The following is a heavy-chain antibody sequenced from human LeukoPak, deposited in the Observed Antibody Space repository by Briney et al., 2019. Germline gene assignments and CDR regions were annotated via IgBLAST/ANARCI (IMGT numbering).Heavy chain of an antibody. CDR3: ARAPGGVIAAAL. CDR1: GGSISSGGYY. J-gene: IGHJ4*02. CDR2: IYYSGST. Sequence: SETLSLTCTVSGGSISSGGYYWSWIRQHPGKGLEWIGYIYYSGSTYYNPSLKSRVTVSVDTSKNQFSLKLSSVTAADTAVYYCARAPGGVIAAALWGQGTLVTVSS. D-gene: IGHD6-13*01. V-gene: IGHV4-31*03.